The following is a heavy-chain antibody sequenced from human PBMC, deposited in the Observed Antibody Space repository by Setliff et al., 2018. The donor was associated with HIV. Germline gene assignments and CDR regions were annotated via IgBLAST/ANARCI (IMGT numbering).Heavy chain of an antibody. Sequence: ASVKVSCKASGYRFTDYYIHWVRQAPGQGLEWMGVVHPFHDILGSNADYAQKFQGRISITWDSSGNTLFLELGPLRSDDSATYYCVRAFDQDFHNWGQGTVVTVSS. CDR3: VRAFDQDFHN. CDR2: VHPFHDILGSNA. CDR1: GYRFTDYY. D-gene: IGHD3-9*01. V-gene: IGHV1-46*01. J-gene: IGHJ1*01.